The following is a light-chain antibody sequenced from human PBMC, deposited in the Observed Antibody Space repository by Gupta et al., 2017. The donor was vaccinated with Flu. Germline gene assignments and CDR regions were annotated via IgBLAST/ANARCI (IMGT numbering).Light chain of an antibody. CDR2: ENE. V-gene: IGLV1-51*02. CDR3: GKWDDSLSVGV. Sequence: QSLLTQPPSVSAAPGQKVTVSCSGTISNIGMNYVSWYQQFPGTAPKRLSFENEKRPSGIPDRFAGYKAGTSENRGINGLQSGDEADDDCGKWDDSLSVGVFGGGTKLTVL. CDR1: ISNIGMNY. J-gene: IGLJ2*01.